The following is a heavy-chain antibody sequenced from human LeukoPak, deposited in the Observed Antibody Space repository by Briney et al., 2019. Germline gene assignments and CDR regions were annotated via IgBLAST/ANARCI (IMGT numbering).Heavy chain of an antibody. CDR3: ARDLAGATTPFDY. Sequence: GGSLRLYCAASGFTFSSYSMNWVRQAPGKGLEWVSSISSSSSYIYYADSVKGRFTISRDNAKNSLYLQMNSRRAEDTAVYYCARDLAGATTPFDYWGQGTLVTVSS. J-gene: IGHJ4*02. V-gene: IGHV3-21*01. CDR2: ISSSSSYI. CDR1: GFTFSSYS. D-gene: IGHD1-26*01.